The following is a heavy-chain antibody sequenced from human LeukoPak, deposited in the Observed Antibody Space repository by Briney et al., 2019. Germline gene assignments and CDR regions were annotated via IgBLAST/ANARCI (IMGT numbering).Heavy chain of an antibody. V-gene: IGHV1-18*01. CDR3: ARALSGDSYYDILTGYYSY. CDR2: ISAYNGNT. CDR1: GYTFTSYG. J-gene: IGHJ4*02. Sequence: ASVKVSCKASGYTFTSYGISWVRQAPGQGLECMGWISAYNGNTNYAQKLQGRVTMTTDTSTSTAYMELRSLRSDDTAVYYCARALSGDSYYDILTGYYSYWGQGTLVTVSS. D-gene: IGHD3-9*01.